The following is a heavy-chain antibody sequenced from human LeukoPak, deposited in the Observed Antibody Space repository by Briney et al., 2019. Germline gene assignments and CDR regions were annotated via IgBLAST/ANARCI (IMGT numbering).Heavy chain of an antibody. Sequence: PSETLSLTCTVSGGSLINYYWSWIRQPPGKGLEWIGYIFSNGVTYFNPSLKSRVTISIDKSKSQFSLKLSSLTAADTAVYYCARLLDYDSSGYPDTFDIWGQGTLVTVSS. CDR3: ARLLDYDSSGYPDTFDI. V-gene: IGHV4-4*09. D-gene: IGHD3-22*01. CDR2: IFSNGVT. J-gene: IGHJ3*02. CDR1: GGSLINYY.